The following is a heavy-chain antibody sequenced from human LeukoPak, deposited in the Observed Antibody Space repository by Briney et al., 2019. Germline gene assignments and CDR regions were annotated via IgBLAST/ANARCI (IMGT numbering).Heavy chain of an antibody. CDR2: ITASGADA. V-gene: IGHV3-23*01. CDR3: AEDSSTSRSFRELPYVQH. Sequence: GGSLRLSCAASGFTFSNYAMSWVRQAPGKGLDWVSVITASGADAYYAGSVRGRFTISRDDSKNTVYLHMNSRRAEGTAVYYCAEDSSTSRSFRELPYVQHWGQGTLVTVSS. D-gene: IGHD3-10*01. CDR1: GFTFSNYA. J-gene: IGHJ1*01.